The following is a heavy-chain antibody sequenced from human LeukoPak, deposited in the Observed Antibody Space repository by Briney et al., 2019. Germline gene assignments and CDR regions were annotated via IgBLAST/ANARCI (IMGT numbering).Heavy chain of an antibody. CDR3: ARSRGPEY. J-gene: IGHJ4*02. V-gene: IGHV3-7*01. CDR1: GFTFSAYW. CDR2: IKPDGGEK. Sequence: GGSLRLSCAASGFTFSAYWLNWVRQAPGKGLEWVASIKPDGGEKYYVDSVKGRFIISRDNAKNSLYLQMNSLRAEDTAVYHCARSRGPEYWGQGTLVTVSS.